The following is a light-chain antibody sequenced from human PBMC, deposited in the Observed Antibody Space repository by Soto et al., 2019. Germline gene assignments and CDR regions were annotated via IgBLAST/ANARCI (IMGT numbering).Light chain of an antibody. CDR1: QSLLHSNDYNY. J-gene: IGKJ5*01. V-gene: IGKV2-28*01. CDR3: MQALQIPPT. Sequence: DIVMTQSPLSLPVTPGEPASMSCRSSQSLLHSNDYNYLDWYLQKPGQSPQLLIYLGSNRASGVPDRFSGSGSGTDFTLEISRVEAEDGGVYYCMQALQIPPTFGQGTRLEIK. CDR2: LGS.